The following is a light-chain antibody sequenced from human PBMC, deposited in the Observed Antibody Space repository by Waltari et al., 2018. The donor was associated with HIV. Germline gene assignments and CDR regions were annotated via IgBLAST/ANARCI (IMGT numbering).Light chain of an antibody. Sequence: QSVLTQPPSASGTPGQRVTISCSGSSSNIGSFYVYWYQQLPGSAPKHLNYGNNQRPEGVADRFAGCKYGTSASLAMSGLRSEEEADYYCAAWTDSLRGVVFGGGNKLSV. CDR2: GNN. V-gene: IGLV1-47*01. CDR1: SSNIGSFY. J-gene: IGLJ2*01. CDR3: AAWTDSLRGVV.